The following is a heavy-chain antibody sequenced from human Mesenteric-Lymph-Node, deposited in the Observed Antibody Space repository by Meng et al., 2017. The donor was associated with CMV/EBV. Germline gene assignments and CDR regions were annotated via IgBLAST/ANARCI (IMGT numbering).Heavy chain of an antibody. V-gene: IGHV1-3*02. D-gene: IGHD3-22*01. CDR1: GYTFTSYA. Sequence: ASVKVSCKASGYTFTSYAMHWVRQAPGQRLEWMGWSNAGNGNTKYSQEFQGRVTITTDESTSTAYMELSSLRSEDTAVYYCARGNHYDSSGYRVDPYYFDYWGQGTLVTVSS. J-gene: IGHJ4*02. CDR3: ARGNHYDSSGYRVDPYYFDY. CDR2: SNAGNGNT.